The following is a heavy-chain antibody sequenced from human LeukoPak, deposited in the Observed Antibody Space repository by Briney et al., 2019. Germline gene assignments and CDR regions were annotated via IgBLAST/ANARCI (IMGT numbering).Heavy chain of an antibody. CDR2: IYTSGST. J-gene: IGHJ6*03. V-gene: IGHV4-61*02. CDR3: ARVAIDYYMDV. D-gene: IGHD5-12*01. CDR1: GGSISSGSYY. Sequence: SQTLSLTCTVSGGSISSGSYYLNWIRRPAGKGLEWIGRIYTSGSTNYNPSLKSRVTISVDMSKNQSSLKLSSVTAADTAVYYCARVAIDYYMDVWGKGTTVTVSS.